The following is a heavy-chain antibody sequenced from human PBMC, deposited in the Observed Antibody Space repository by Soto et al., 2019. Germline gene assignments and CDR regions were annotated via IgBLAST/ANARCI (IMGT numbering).Heavy chain of an antibody. CDR1: GFTFSSYA. V-gene: IGHV3-23*01. Sequence: EVQLLESGGGLVQPGGSLRLSCAASGFTFSSYAMSWVRQAPGKGLEWVSAISGSGGSTYYADSVKGRFTISRDNSKKTLYLQMNSLRAEDTAVYYCAKGGVPRTTYFDYWGQGTLVTVSS. CDR2: ISGSGGST. CDR3: AKGGVPRTTYFDY. D-gene: IGHD4-17*01. J-gene: IGHJ4*02.